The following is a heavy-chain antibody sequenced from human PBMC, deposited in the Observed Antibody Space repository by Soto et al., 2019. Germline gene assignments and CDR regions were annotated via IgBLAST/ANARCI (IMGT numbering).Heavy chain of an antibody. J-gene: IGHJ6*02. CDR1: GYTFTSYY. CDR2: INPSGGST. CDR3: ARSGGYCSGGSCYTGWAYHYYGMDV. V-gene: IGHV1-46*01. D-gene: IGHD2-15*01. Sequence: ASVKVSCKASGYTFTSYYMNWVRQAPGQGLEWMGIINPSGGSTSYAQKFQGRVTMTRDTSTSTVYMELSSLRSEDTALYYCARSGGYCSGGSCYTGWAYHYYGMDVWGQGTTVTVSS.